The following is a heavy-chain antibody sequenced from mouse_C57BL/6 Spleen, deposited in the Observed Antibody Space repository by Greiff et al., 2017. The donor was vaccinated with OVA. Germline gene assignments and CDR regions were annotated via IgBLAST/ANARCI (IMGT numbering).Heavy chain of an antibody. CDR2: ISYDGSN. J-gene: IGHJ2*01. CDR3: ARDRSYFDY. V-gene: IGHV3-6*01. Sequence: VQLQQSGPGLVKPSQSLSLTCSVTGYSITSGYYWNWIRQFPGNKLEWMGYISYDGSNNYNPSLKNRISITRDTSKNQFFLKLNSVTTEDTATYYCARDRSYFDYWGQGTTLTVSS. CDR1: GYSITSGYY.